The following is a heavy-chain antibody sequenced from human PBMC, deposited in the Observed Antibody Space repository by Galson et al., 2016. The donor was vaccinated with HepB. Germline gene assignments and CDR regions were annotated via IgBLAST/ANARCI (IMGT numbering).Heavy chain of an antibody. D-gene: IGHD6-13*01. V-gene: IGHV1-69*15. CDR1: GGTFNSYV. CDR2: ISPIFGTA. CDR3: ARGFMAAVAWFDP. Sequence: SCKASGGTFNSYVISWVRQAPGQGLEWMGSISPIFGTANYAQRFRGRVTITADESTSTAYMELSSLRSEDTAVYYCARGFMAAVAWFDPWGQGTLVTVSS. J-gene: IGHJ5*02.